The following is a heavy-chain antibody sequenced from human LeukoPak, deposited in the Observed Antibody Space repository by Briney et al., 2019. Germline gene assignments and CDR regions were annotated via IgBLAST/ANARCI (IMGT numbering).Heavy chain of an antibody. CDR1: GFTFSSYW. Sequence: GGSLRLSCAASGFTFSSYWMHWARHAPGKGLVWVSRINGDGTSTTYADSVKGRFTTFRDNAKNTLSLQMNSLRAEDTAVYYCARDSHGYPLDYWGQGTLVTVSS. V-gene: IGHV3-74*01. J-gene: IGHJ4*02. D-gene: IGHD5-18*01. CDR3: ARDSHGYPLDY. CDR2: INGDGTST.